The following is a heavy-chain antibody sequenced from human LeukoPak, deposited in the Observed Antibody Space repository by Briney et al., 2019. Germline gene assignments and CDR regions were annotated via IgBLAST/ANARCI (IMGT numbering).Heavy chain of an antibody. V-gene: IGHV4-39*01. CDR3: ARHVPDITMDPTVWFDP. CDR1: GGSINTRSYY. D-gene: IGHD5-18*01. Sequence: PSETLSLTSTVSGGSINTRSYYRGWIRHPPGKGLEWIGSIYYDGTPYYNPSLKSRVTISVDTSKNQFSLKVIAADTAVYYCARHVPDITMDPTVWFDPWGQGTLVTVSS. J-gene: IGHJ5*02. CDR2: IYYDGTP.